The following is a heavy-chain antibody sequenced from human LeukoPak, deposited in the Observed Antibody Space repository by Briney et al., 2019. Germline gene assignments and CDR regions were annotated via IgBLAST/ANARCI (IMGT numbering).Heavy chain of an antibody. CDR2: IIPILGIA. V-gene: IGHV1-69*04. J-gene: IGHJ4*02. CDR3: ARDRVAGYDSSGYAIMDFDY. D-gene: IGHD3-22*01. Sequence: SVKVSCKASGYTFTSYGISWVRQAPGQGLEWMGRIIPILGIANYAQKFQGRVTITADKSTSTAYMELSSLRSEDTAVYYCARDRVAGYDSSGYAIMDFDYWGQGTLVTVSS. CDR1: GYTFTSYG.